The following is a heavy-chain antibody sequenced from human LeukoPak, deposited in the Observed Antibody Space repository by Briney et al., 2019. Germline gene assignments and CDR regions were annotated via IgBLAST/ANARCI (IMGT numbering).Heavy chain of an antibody. D-gene: IGHD3-10*01. CDR2: INPNSGGT. V-gene: IGHV1-2*02. CDR1: GYTLTGYY. Sequence: ASVKVSCKASGYTLTGYYMHWVRQAPGQGLEWMGWINPNSGGTNYAQKFQGRVTMTRDTSISTAYMELSRLRSDDTAVYYCARDERFGELSGWFDPWGQGTLVTVSS. CDR3: ARDERFGELSGWFDP. J-gene: IGHJ5*02.